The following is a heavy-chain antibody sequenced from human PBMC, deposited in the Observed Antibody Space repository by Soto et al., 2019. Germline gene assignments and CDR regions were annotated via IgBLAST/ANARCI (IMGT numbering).Heavy chain of an antibody. V-gene: IGHV4-39*01. Sequence: PSETLSLTCTVSGGSISSSSYYWGWIRQPPGKGLEWIGSIYYSGSTYYNPSLKSRVTISVDTSKNQFSLKLSSVTAADTAVYYCASLRYNWNYASSSYFDYWGQGTLVTVSS. CDR1: GGSISSSSYY. J-gene: IGHJ4*02. CDR2: IYYSGST. D-gene: IGHD1-7*01. CDR3: ASLRYNWNYASSSYFDY.